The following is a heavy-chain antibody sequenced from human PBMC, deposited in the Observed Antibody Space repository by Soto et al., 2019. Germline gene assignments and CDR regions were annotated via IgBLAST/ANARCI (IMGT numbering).Heavy chain of an antibody. CDR3: AREDGYNPAFDI. J-gene: IGHJ3*02. V-gene: IGHV3-53*01. CDR2: IYSGGST. Sequence: PGGSLRLSCAASGFTVSSNHMSWVRQAPGKGLEWVSVIYSGGSTYYADSVKGRFTIPRDNSKNTLYLQMNSLRAEDTAVYYCAREDGYNPAFDIWGQGTMVTVSS. D-gene: IGHD5-12*01. CDR1: GFTVSSNH.